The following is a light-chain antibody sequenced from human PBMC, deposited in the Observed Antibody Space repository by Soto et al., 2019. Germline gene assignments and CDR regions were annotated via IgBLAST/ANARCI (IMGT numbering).Light chain of an antibody. V-gene: IGLV2-14*01. CDR3: SSYTSASTLYV. Sequence: QSVLTQPASVSGSAGQSITISCAGTSSDVGGYKYVSWYQQNPGKAPKLIIYEVSSRPSGVSNRFSGSKSGNTASLTISGLRAEDEADYYCSSYTSASTLYVFGSGTKVTVL. J-gene: IGLJ1*01. CDR2: EVS. CDR1: SSDVGGYKY.